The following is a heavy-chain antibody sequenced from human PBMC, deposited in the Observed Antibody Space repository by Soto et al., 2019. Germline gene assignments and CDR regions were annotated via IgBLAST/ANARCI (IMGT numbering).Heavy chain of an antibody. D-gene: IGHD4-17*01. Sequence: EVHLLESGGGLVQPGGSLRLSCAASGIIFNNYAMNWVRQAPGKGLEWVSGTSGSGTRTYYADSVKGRFTISRDNSKNTLYLQMNSLRAEDTAVYYCAKGPDYGDYMTPFDNWGQGTLVTVSS. CDR3: AKGPDYGDYMTPFDN. J-gene: IGHJ4*02. CDR2: TSGSGTRT. V-gene: IGHV3-23*01. CDR1: GIIFNNYA.